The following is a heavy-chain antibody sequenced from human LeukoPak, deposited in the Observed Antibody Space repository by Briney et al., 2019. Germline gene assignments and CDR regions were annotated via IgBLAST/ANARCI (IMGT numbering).Heavy chain of an antibody. Sequence: GGSLGLSCAASGFTFSSYSMNWVRQAPGKGLEWVSSISSSSSYIYYADSVKGRFTISRDNAKNSLYLQMNSLRAEDTAVYYCASPLGYCSSTSCSYDYHMDVWGKGTTVTVSS. CDR1: GFTFSSYS. CDR2: ISSSSSYI. D-gene: IGHD2-2*01. J-gene: IGHJ6*03. V-gene: IGHV3-21*01. CDR3: ASPLGYCSSTSCSYDYHMDV.